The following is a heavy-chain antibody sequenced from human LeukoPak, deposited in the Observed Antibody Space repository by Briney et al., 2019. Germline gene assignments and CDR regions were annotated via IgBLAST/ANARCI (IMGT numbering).Heavy chain of an antibody. CDR3: ARDPSRVWAAHSDVFDR. CDR1: GYTFSRYV. J-gene: IGHJ3*02. Sequence: GASVKDSCKASGYTFSRYVINWLRATTGQALAWMEWMNPPNGNTNYAHKLLPRLTNTTDTSTSTAYMELRSLRSEDTAVYYCARDPSRVWAAHSDVFDRWRQGTMVTVSS. V-gene: IGHV1-18*01. CDR2: MNPPNGNT. D-gene: IGHD6-19*01.